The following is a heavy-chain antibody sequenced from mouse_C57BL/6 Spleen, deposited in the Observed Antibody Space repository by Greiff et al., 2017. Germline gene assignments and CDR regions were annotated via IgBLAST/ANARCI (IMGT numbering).Heavy chain of an antibody. CDR1: GYTFTEYT. Sequence: QVQLQQSGAELVKPGASVKLSCKASGYTFTEYTIHWVKQRSGQGLEWIGWFYPGSGSIKYDEKFKDKATLTADKSSSTVYMELSRLTSEDSAVYFCARHEEPSYYYGSSSLWYFDVWGTGTTVTVSS. CDR2: FYPGSGSI. CDR3: ARHEEPSYYYGSSSLWYFDV. V-gene: IGHV1-62-2*01. D-gene: IGHD1-1*01. J-gene: IGHJ1*03.